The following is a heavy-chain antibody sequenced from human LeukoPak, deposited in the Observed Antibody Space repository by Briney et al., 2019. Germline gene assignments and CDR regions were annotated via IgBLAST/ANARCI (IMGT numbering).Heavy chain of an antibody. CDR2: ISYDGNNT. Sequence: GGSLRLSCAASGFTFSSYAMHWVRQAPGKGLEWVSLISYDGNNTYYADSVRGRFSISRDNSKNTLYLQMNSLRFDDTALYYCAREYTSGHYRTFDYWGQGTLVTVSA. CDR3: AREYTSGHYRTFDY. CDR1: GFTFSSYA. J-gene: IGHJ4*02. V-gene: IGHV3-30-3*01. D-gene: IGHD6-19*01.